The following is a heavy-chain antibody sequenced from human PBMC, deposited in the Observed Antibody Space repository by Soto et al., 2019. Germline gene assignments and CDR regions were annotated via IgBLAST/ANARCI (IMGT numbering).Heavy chain of an antibody. V-gene: IGHV3-15*01. J-gene: IGHJ4*02. CDR3: TTLGYCGGRICYRTSDFDY. D-gene: IGHD2-8*02. CDR1: GFTFSNDW. CDR2: IKSKSDGATT. Sequence: EVQLVESGGDVVHPGGSLRLSCAASGFTFSNDWMTWVRQGPGKGLECVGRIKSKSDGATTDYDAPVKCRFAVSRDESRDTVYLQRNSLKTEDTALYYCTTLGYCGGRICYRTSDFDYWGRGTLVTVSS.